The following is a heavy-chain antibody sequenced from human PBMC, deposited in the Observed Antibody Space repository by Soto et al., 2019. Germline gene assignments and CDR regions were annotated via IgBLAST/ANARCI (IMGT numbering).Heavy chain of an antibody. CDR1: GGSISSGDYY. J-gene: IGHJ2*01. V-gene: IGHV4-39*02. D-gene: IGHD3-22*01. CDR2: MYYSGGT. Sequence: SETLSLTCSVSGGSISSGDYYWGWIRQPPGKGLEWIGSMYYSGGTYYNPSLRSRVTISVDTSNNHFSLKLSSVTAADTAVYYCVRRSGSYDSSGYHDNWYFDLWGRGTLVTVPQ. CDR3: VRRSGSYDSSGYHDNWYFDL.